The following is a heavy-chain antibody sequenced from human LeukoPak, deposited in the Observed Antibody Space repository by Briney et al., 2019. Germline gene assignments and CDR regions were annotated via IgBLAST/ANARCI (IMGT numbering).Heavy chain of an antibody. D-gene: IGHD3-22*01. CDR2: INHSGST. V-gene: IGHV4-34*01. J-gene: IGHJ6*02. Sequence: SETLCLTCAVYGGSFSGYYWSWIRQPPGKGLEWIGEINHSGSTNYNPSLKSRVTISVDTSKNQFSLKLSSVTAADTAVYYCARGSLYYDSSGYSNYYYYYGMDVWGQGTTVTVSS. CDR3: ARGSLYYDSSGYSNYYYYYGMDV. CDR1: GGSFSGYY.